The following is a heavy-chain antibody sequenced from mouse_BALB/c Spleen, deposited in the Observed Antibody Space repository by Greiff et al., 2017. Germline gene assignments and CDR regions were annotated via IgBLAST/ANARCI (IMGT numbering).Heavy chain of an antibody. Sequence: EVKLVESGAELVRSGASVKLSCTASGFNIKDYYMHWVKQRPEQGLEWIGWIDPENGDTEYAPKFQGKATMTADTSSNTAYLQLSSLTSEDTAVYYCNPPLSPFAYWGQGTLVTVSA. V-gene: IGHV14-4*02. CDR2: IDPENGDT. D-gene: IGHD1-1*02. CDR1: GFNIKDYY. J-gene: IGHJ3*01. CDR3: NPPLSPFAY.